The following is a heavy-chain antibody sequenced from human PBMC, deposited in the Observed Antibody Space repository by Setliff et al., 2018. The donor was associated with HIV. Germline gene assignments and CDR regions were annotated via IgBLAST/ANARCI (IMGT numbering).Heavy chain of an antibody. J-gene: IGHJ5*01. CDR2: ISGSGGST. Sequence: RLSCVASGFTFSNYAMSWVRQAPGKGLEWVSSISGSGGSTHYADSVKGRFTISRDNSKNTLFMQMKSLRVEDTAVYFCARDCSAGSCYRFDSWGRGTLVTVSS. CDR1: GFTFSNYA. D-gene: IGHD2-15*01. CDR3: ARDCSAGSCYRFDS. V-gene: IGHV3-23*01.